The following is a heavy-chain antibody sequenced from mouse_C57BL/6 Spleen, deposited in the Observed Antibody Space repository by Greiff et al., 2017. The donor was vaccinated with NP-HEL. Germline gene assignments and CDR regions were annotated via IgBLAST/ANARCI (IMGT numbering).Heavy chain of an antibody. V-gene: IGHV1-82*01. Sequence: QVQLKESGPELVKPGASVKISCKASGYAFSSSWMNWVKQRPGKGLEWIGRIYPGDGDTNYNGKFKGKATLTADKSSSTAYMQLSSLTSEDSAVYCCARNGGYFDYWGQGTTLTVSS. CDR1: GYAFSSSW. CDR2: IYPGDGDT. J-gene: IGHJ2*01. CDR3: ARNGGYFDY.